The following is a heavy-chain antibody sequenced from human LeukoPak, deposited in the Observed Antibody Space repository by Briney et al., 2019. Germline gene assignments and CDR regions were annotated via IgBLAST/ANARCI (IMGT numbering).Heavy chain of an antibody. D-gene: IGHD4-17*01. J-gene: IGHJ4*02. CDR3: ARVVYGDSSKDFDY. Sequence: SETLSLTCTVSGGSISSGDYYWSWIRQPPGKGLEWIGYIYYSGSTYYNPSLKSRVIISADTSKNQFSLKLNSVTAADTAVYYCARVVYGDSSKDFDYWGQGTLVTVSS. CDR2: IYYSGST. CDR1: GGSISSGDYY. V-gene: IGHV4-30-4*08.